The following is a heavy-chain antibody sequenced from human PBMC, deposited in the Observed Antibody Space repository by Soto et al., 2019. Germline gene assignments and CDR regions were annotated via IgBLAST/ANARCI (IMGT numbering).Heavy chain of an antibody. CDR2: IGTAGDT. V-gene: IGHV3-13*04. CDR1: GFTFSSYD. D-gene: IGHD6-13*01. Sequence: EVQLVESGGGLVQPGGSLRLSCAASGFTFSSYDMHWVRRARGKGLEWVSAIGTAGDTYYPGSVKGRFTISRENAKNSLYLQMNSLRAGDTAVYYCARERHSSSWTYWYFDLWGRGTLVTVSS. J-gene: IGHJ2*01. CDR3: ARERHSSSWTYWYFDL.